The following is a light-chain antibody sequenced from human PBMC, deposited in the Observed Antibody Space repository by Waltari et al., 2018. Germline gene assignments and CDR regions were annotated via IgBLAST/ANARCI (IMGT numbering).Light chain of an antibody. J-gene: IGLJ1*01. CDR1: RRDVGAYNY. Sequence: QSALTQPASVSGSPGQSITISCTGTRRDVGAYNYVSWYQQNPGKAPKLIICDVHYRPPGVSSRFSASKSGNTASLTSSGLQAEDEADYYCSSYTTNTGVFGTGTMVTVL. V-gene: IGLV2-14*03. CDR3: SSYTTNTGV. CDR2: DVH.